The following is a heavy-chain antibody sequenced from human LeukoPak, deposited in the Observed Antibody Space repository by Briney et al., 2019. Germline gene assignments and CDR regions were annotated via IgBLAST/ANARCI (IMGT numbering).Heavy chain of an antibody. V-gene: IGHV1-69*13. Sequence: SVKVSCKASGGTFSSYAISWVRQAPGQGLEWMGGIIPVFGTANYAQKFQGRVTITADESTSTAYMELSSLRSEDTAVYYCAREESRDGYHDYYYGMDVWGQGTTVTVSS. CDR1: GGTFSSYA. D-gene: IGHD5-24*01. CDR2: IIPVFGTA. J-gene: IGHJ6*02. CDR3: AREESRDGYHDYYYGMDV.